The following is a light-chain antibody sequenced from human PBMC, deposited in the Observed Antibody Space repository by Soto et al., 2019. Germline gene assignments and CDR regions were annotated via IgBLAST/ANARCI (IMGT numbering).Light chain of an antibody. Sequence: GLTQSPGTLALSPGERATLSCRASQSVSSSYLAWYQQKPGQAPRLLIYGASSRATGIPPRFSGSGSGTDFTLTISSLEPEDFAVYYCQRRSNWPPWTFGQGTKVDIK. J-gene: IGKJ1*01. V-gene: IGKV3D-20*02. CDR2: GAS. CDR1: QSVSSSY. CDR3: QRRSNWPPWT.